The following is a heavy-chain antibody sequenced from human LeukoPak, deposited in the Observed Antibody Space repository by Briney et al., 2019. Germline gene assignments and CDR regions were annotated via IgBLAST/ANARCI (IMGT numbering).Heavy chain of an antibody. V-gene: IGHV3-21*01. J-gene: IGHJ5*02. CDR2: ISTSNSYI. D-gene: IGHD4-17*01. CDR3: ARVGDYGDYGWFDP. CDR1: GFTFSDYH. Sequence: NPGGSLRLSCVVSGFTFSDYHMNWVRQAPGKGLEWVSSISTSNSYIYYADSLTGRFTISRDNAKNSLYLQMNSLRAEDTAVYYCARVGDYGDYGWFDPWGQGTLVTVSS.